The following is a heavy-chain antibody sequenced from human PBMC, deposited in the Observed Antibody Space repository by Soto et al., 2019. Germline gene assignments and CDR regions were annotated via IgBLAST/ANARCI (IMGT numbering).Heavy chain of an antibody. CDR2: IIPIFGTA. V-gene: IGHV1-69*13. D-gene: IGHD2-2*01. CDR3: AREQEYQLRLPADYYYYGMDV. Sequence: GASVKVSCKASGGTFSSYAISWVRQAPGQGLEWMGGIIPIFGTANYAQKFQGRVTITADESTSTAYMELSSLRSEDTAVYYCAREQEYQLRLPADYYYYGMDVWGQGTTVTVSS. CDR1: GGTFSSYA. J-gene: IGHJ6*02.